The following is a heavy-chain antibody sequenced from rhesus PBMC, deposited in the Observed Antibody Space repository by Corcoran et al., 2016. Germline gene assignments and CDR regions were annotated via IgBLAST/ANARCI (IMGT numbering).Heavy chain of an antibody. CDR3: ARVSSIYDY. D-gene: IGHD4-29*01. Sequence: QVQLQESGPGVVKPSETLSLTCAVSGGSISSGYYYWSWIRQPPGKGLEWIGGIHRNSERTNYTPSLKSRVTISKDTSKNQFSLKLSSVTAADTAVCYCARVSSIYDYWGQGVLVTVSS. V-gene: IGHV4S12*01. CDR1: GGSISSGYYY. J-gene: IGHJ4*01. CDR2: IHRNSERT.